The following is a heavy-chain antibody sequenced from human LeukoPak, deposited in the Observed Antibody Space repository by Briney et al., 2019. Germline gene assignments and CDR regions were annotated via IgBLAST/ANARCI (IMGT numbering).Heavy chain of an antibody. V-gene: IGHV1-2*06. CDR3: ASHHSLHSSSWYRVDY. CDR1: GYTFTGYY. D-gene: IGHD6-13*01. J-gene: IGHJ4*02. CDR2: INPNSGGT. Sequence: GASVKVSCKASGYTFTGYYMHWVRQAPGQGLEWMGRINPNSGGTNYAQKFQGRVTMTRDTSISTAYMELSRLRSDDTAVYYCASHHSLHSSSWYRVDYWGQGTLVTVSS.